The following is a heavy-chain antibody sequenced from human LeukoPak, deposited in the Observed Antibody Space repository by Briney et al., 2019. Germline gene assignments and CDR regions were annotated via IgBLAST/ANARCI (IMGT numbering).Heavy chain of an antibody. Sequence: PGGSLRLSCAASGFTFSSYWMSWVRQAPGKGLEWVANIKQDGSEKYYVDSAKGRFTISRDNAKNSLYLQMNSLRAEDTAVYYCAREFRGNYDFWSGYYTGILDYWGQGTLVTVSS. J-gene: IGHJ4*02. V-gene: IGHV3-7*01. CDR1: GFTFSSYW. CDR2: IKQDGSEK. CDR3: AREFRGNYDFWSGYYTGILDY. D-gene: IGHD3-3*01.